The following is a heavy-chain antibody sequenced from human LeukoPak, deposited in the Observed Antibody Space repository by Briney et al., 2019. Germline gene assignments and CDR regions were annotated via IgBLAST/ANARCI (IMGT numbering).Heavy chain of an antibody. D-gene: IGHD5-18*01. CDR3: ARHHGYNYGHLDY. CDR1: GGSFSGYY. J-gene: IGHJ4*02. CDR2: INHSGST. Sequence: PSETLSLTCAVYGGSFSGYYWSWIRQPPGKGLEWIGEINHSGSTNYNPSLKSRVTISVDTSKNQFSLKLTSVTAADTAIYYCARHHGYNYGHLDYWGQGILVTVSS. V-gene: IGHV4-34*01.